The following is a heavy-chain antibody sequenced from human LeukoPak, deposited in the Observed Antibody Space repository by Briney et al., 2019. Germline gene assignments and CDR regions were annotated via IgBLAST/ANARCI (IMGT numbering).Heavy chain of an antibody. CDR2: ISYDGSNK. Sequence: GGSLRLSCAASGFTFSSYAMHWVRQAPGKGLEWVAVISYDGSNKYYADSVKGRFTISRDNSKNTLYLQMNSLRAEDTAVYCCARDRGYSSRRIHYSMDVWGQGTTVTVSS. D-gene: IGHD6-13*01. CDR1: GFTFSSYA. CDR3: ARDRGYSSRRIHYSMDV. J-gene: IGHJ6*02. V-gene: IGHV3-30-3*01.